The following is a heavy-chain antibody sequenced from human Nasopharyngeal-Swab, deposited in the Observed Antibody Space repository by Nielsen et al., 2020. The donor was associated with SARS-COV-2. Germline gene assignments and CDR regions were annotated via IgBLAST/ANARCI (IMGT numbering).Heavy chain of an antibody. Sequence: RVAPGKGLEWVSGISSTGDYIHYAASVEGRFTISRDNAKTSLYLQMNSLRAEDSAVYYCVRDTPAMFAYWGQGTLVTVSS. CDR2: ISSTGDYI. J-gene: IGHJ4*02. CDR3: VRDTPAMFAY. V-gene: IGHV3-21*01.